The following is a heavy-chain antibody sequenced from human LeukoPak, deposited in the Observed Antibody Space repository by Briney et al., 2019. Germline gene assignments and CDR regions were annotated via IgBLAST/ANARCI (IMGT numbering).Heavy chain of an antibody. D-gene: IGHD6-19*01. CDR2: IKGDGIST. V-gene: IGHV3-74*01. CDR3: AKDQWLVPYY. Sequence: GGSLRLSCAASGFDFSSNWMHWVRHAPGQGLVWVSRIKGDGISTNYADSVKGRFTISRDNSKNTLYLQMNSLRAEDTAVYYCAKDQWLVPYYWGQGTLVTASS. CDR1: GFDFSSNW. J-gene: IGHJ4*02.